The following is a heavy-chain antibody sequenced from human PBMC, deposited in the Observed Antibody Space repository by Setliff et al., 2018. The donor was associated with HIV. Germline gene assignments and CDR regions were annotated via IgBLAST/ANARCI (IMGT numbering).Heavy chain of an antibody. Sequence: SETLSLTCIVSGDSISSSSYHWGWIRQPPGKGLEWIGSMYYSGNTYNNPSLKSRVTISVDTSKNQFSLKLSSVTATDTAIYYCAGLPCTRDGYHPNDYWGQGTLVTVSS. CDR1: GDSISSSSYH. J-gene: IGHJ4*02. CDR2: MYYSGNT. CDR3: AGLPCTRDGYHPNDY. V-gene: IGHV4-39*01. D-gene: IGHD5-12*01.